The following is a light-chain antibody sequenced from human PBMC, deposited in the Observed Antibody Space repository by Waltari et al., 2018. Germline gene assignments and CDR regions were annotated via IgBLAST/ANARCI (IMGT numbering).Light chain of an antibody. J-gene: IGKJ2*01. V-gene: IGKV1-39*01. CDR3: QQSSTAPYT. CDR2: TAS. Sequence: IQMTQSPSSLSASVGDRVTITCRASQNINTYLNWYRQEPGRAPDLLIYTASSLQIGVPSRFSGSGSGTDFTLTISSRQPEDFATYFCQQSSTAPYTIGQVTRLEIK. CDR1: QNINTY.